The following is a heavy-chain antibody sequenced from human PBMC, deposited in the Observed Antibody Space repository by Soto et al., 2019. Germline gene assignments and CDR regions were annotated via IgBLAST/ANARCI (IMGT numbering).Heavy chain of an antibody. J-gene: IGHJ5*02. CDR3: AHSPNYYQYDWFDP. CDR2: IYWDDDK. CDR1: GFSLTTRGVG. D-gene: IGHD3-16*01. Sequence: QITLKESGPTLVKPTQTLTLTCTFSGFSLTTRGVGVGWIRQPPGKALECLALIYWDDDKRYSPSLQSRLSITNDTSKNQVVLTTPNVDPVDTATYYCAHSPNYYQYDWFDPWGQGTLVSVSS. V-gene: IGHV2-5*02.